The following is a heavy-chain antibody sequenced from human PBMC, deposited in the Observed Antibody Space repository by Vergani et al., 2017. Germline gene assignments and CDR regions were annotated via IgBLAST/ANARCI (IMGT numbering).Heavy chain of an antibody. CDR2: IYHSGST. Sequence: QVQLQESGPGLVKPSETLSLTCTVSGYSISSGYYWGWIRQPPGKGLEWIGSIYHSGSTYYNPSLKSRVTISVDTSKNQFSLKLSSVTAADTAVYYCAREVYSSSFDFDYWGQGTLVTVSS. V-gene: IGHV4-38-2*02. CDR3: AREVYSSSFDFDY. CDR1: GYSISSGYY. D-gene: IGHD6-6*01. J-gene: IGHJ4*02.